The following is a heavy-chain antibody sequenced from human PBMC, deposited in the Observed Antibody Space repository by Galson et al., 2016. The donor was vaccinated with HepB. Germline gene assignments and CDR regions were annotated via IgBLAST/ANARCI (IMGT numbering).Heavy chain of an antibody. Sequence: ETLSLTCTVSGGSISIYSYHWAWMRQPPGKGLEWIASVHHTGSTPYNPSLKGRVTISVDTSKNEFSLKLSSVTAADTAVYYCARAQVGEIAAAGTWFDYWGQGTLVTVSS. CDR1: GGSISIYSYH. D-gene: IGHD6-13*01. CDR2: VHHTGST. J-gene: IGHJ4*02. V-gene: IGHV4-39*01. CDR3: ARAQVGEIAAAGTWFDY.